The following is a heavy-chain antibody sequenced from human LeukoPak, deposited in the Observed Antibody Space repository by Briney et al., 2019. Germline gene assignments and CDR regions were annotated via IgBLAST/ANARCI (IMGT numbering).Heavy chain of an antibody. D-gene: IGHD2-15*01. CDR3: ARFKSGGWSYFDS. Sequence: PSETLSLTCTVSGAFLTDPTYYQWSWIRQAPGKGVELIGSLYGESPKINPSLRSRVTLSLDTSKNQFSLKLRSVTAEDSAVYYCARFKSGGWSYFDSWGQGTPVTVSS. CDR2: LYGESP. CDR1: GAFLTDPTYY. J-gene: IGHJ4*02. V-gene: IGHV4-61*01.